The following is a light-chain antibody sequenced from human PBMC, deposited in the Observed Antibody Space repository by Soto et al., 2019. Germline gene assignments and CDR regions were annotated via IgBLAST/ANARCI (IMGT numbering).Light chain of an antibody. J-gene: IGKJ3*01. CDR3: QAYGDSFRFS. CDR1: QSVSSRY. CDR2: GAS. V-gene: IGKV3-20*01. Sequence: EIVLTQSPATLSLSPGERATLSCRASQSVSSRYLGWYQQTPGQAPRLLISGASSRATGIPDRFSGSGSGTAFTLTINRLEPEDLAVYYGQAYGDSFRFSFGPGTKVEMK.